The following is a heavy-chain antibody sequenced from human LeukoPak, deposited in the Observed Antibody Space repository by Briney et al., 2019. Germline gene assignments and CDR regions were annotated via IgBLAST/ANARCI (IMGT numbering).Heavy chain of an antibody. Sequence: GGSLRLSCAASGFTFSDYAISWGRQAPGKGLEWVSVISGSGVNIYYADYVKGRFTISRDNSKNTLYLQLNSLTAEDTAVYYCATIFWSTSSRPLDYWGQGTLVTVSS. CDR2: ISGSGVNI. CDR3: ATIFWSTSSRPLDY. CDR1: GFTFSDYA. D-gene: IGHD3-3*01. J-gene: IGHJ4*02. V-gene: IGHV3-23*01.